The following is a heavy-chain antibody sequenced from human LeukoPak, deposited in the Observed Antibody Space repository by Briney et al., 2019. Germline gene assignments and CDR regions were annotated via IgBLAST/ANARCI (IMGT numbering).Heavy chain of an antibody. Sequence: GGSLRLSCAASGFTFSSYSMNWVRQAPGKGLEWVSSISSSSSYIYYAGSVKGRFTISRDNAKNSLYLQMNSLRAEDTAVYYCARDLFRGYSYGLVDYWGQGTLVTVSS. CDR2: ISSSSSYI. D-gene: IGHD5-18*01. CDR3: ARDLFRGYSYGLVDY. CDR1: GFTFSSYS. J-gene: IGHJ4*02. V-gene: IGHV3-21*01.